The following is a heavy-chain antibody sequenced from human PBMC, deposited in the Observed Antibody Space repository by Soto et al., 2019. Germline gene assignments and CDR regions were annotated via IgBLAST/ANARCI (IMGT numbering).Heavy chain of an antibody. CDR1: GGYISSSSYY. D-gene: IGHD6-13*01. CDR3: ARQRGSWHNWFDP. V-gene: IGHV4-39*01. Sequence: QLQLQESGPGLVKPSETLSLTCTVSGGYISSSSYYWGWIRQPPGKGLERIGSIYYSGSTYYNPSLKSRVPTSVDTSKNQFSLKLSSVTAADTAVYYCARQRGSWHNWFDPWGQETLVTVSS. J-gene: IGHJ5*02. CDR2: IYYSGST.